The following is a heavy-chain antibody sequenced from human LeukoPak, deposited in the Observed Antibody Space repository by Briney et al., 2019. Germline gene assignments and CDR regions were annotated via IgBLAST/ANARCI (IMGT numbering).Heavy chain of an antibody. V-gene: IGHV4-4*07. CDR1: ADSLSNFW. J-gene: IGHJ3*02. Sequence: SETLSLTCTVSADSLSNFWWNWIRLPAGKGLEWIGRIHTSGGNNYNPSLRSRVTMSLDTSKNQFSLQLTSVPAADTAVYYCARFPSFYDLSGAANAFDIWGQGTMVIVSS. CDR2: IHTSGGN. D-gene: IGHD2-15*01. CDR3: ARFPSFYDLSGAANAFDI.